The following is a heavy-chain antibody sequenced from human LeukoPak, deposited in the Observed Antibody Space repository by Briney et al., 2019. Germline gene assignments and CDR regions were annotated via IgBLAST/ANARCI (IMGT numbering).Heavy chain of an antibody. J-gene: IGHJ4*02. Sequence: ASVKVSFKVSGYTLTDLSIHWVRQAPGKGLEWMGGFDPEDGEIIYAQKFQGRVTMTEDTSTDTAYMELSSLRSEDTAVYYCTTVDCSGGSCSVGYFDYWGQGTLVTVSS. CDR2: FDPEDGEI. CDR1: GYTLTDLS. CDR3: TTVDCSGGSCSVGYFDY. V-gene: IGHV1-24*01. D-gene: IGHD2-15*01.